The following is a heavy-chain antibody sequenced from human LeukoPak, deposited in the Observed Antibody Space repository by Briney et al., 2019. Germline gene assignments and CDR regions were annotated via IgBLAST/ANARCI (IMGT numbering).Heavy chain of an antibody. Sequence: VASVKVSCKASGGSFSSYAISWVRQAPGHGLEWMGRIIPILGIANYAQKFQGRVTITADKSTSTAYIELSSRVFVDMAVYYCESADIVATTVDYWGQGTLVTVSS. V-gene: IGHV1-69*04. D-gene: IGHD5-12*01. J-gene: IGHJ4*02. CDR3: ESADIVATTVDY. CDR2: IIPILGIA. CDR1: GGSFSSYA.